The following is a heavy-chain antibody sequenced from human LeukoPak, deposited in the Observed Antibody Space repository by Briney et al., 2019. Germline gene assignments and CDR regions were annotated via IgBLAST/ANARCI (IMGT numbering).Heavy chain of an antibody. J-gene: IGHJ6*03. CDR1: GFTFRSSE. V-gene: IGHV3-48*03. D-gene: IGHD2-15*01. Sequence: GGSLRLSCAASGFTFRSSEMNWVRQAPGKGLEWVSYISDGGKTKYYADSVKGRFTISRDNSKNTLYLQMNSLRAEDTAVYYCAKDRLRYCSGGSCYYMDVWGKGTTVTVSS. CDR2: ISDGGKTK. CDR3: AKDRLRYCSGGSCYYMDV.